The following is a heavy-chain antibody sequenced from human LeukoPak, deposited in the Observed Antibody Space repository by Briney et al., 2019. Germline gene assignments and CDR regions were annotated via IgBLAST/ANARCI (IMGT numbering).Heavy chain of an antibody. CDR2: INPSGGST. Sequence: RVASVKVSCKASGYTFTSYYMHWVRQAPGQGLEWMGIINPSGGSTSYAQKFQGRVTMTRDMSTSTVYMELSSLRSEDTAVYYCARDGSSWDAFDIWGQGTMVTVSS. J-gene: IGHJ3*02. V-gene: IGHV1-46*01. CDR1: GYTFTSYY. D-gene: IGHD6-13*01. CDR3: ARDGSSWDAFDI.